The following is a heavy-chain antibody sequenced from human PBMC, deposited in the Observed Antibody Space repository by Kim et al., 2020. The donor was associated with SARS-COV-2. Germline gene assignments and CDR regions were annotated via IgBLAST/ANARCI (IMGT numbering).Heavy chain of an antibody. Sequence: SETLSLTCTVSGGSISSSSYYWGWIRQPPGKGREWIGSIYYSGSTYYNPSLKSRVTISVDTSKNQFSLKLSSVNAADTAVYYWARHRGSYQPSDYWGQG. CDR2: IYYSGST. CDR1: GGSISSSSYY. J-gene: IGHJ4*02. V-gene: IGHV4-39*01. CDR3: ARHRGSYQPSDY. D-gene: IGHD1-26*01.